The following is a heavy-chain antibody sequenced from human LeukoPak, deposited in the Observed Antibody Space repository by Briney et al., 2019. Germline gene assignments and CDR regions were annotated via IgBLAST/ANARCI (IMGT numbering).Heavy chain of an antibody. D-gene: IGHD5-18*01. CDR1: GFTFSIYG. V-gene: IGHV3-30*18. Sequence: PGGSLRLSCAASGFTFSIYGMHWVRQPPGKGLEWGAVISYDGSNRYYADSVKGRFTISRDNSKNTLYLQMNSLRAEDTAVYYCAKDFGSYGFDYWGEGTLVTVSS. CDR2: ISYDGSNR. J-gene: IGHJ4*02. CDR3: AKDFGSYGFDY.